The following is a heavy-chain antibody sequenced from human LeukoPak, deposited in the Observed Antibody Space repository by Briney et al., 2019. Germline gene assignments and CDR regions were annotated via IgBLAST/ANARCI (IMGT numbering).Heavy chain of an antibody. V-gene: IGHV3-30*18. Sequence: TGGSLRLSCAASGFTFSSYGMHWVRQAPGKGLEWVAVISYDGSNKYYADSVKGRFTISRDNSKNTLYLQLNSLRVEDTAVYYCAKNRGAGSHYYYHMSVWGKGTTVTVSS. J-gene: IGHJ6*03. CDR1: GFTFSSYG. CDR2: ISYDGSNK. D-gene: IGHD1-26*01. CDR3: AKNRGAGSHYYYHMSV.